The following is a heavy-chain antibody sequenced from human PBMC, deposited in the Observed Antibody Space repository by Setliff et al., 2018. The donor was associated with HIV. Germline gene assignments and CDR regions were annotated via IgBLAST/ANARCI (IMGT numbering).Heavy chain of an antibody. D-gene: IGHD1-26*01. CDR1: GGTFSSYA. Sequence: SVKVSCKASGGTFSSYAINWVRQDPGQGLEWMGGIIPMFGTLNFAQKFKGRVTITTDESTSTAYMELNSLRSEDTAVYYCARGHSHGYGYSGSYGPFDIWGQGTMVTVSS. V-gene: IGHV1-69*05. CDR2: IIPMFGTL. J-gene: IGHJ3*02. CDR3: ARGHSHGYGYSGSYGPFDI.